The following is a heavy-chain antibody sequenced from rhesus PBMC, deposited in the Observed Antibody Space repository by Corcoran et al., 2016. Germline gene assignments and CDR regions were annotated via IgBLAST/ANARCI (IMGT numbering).Heavy chain of an antibody. Sequence: QVQLQESGPGLVKPSETLSLTCAVSGGSISDDYYWSWIRQPPVKGLEWFGYIYGSGCVTTYNPSRKNRVTIAIYKVKNLFSLKLSSVTAADTAVYYCAREDYNFWTGYYMGGFDFWGQGLRVTVSA. CDR2: IYGSGCVT. V-gene: IGHV4-106*01. D-gene: IGHD3-3*01. J-gene: IGHJ3*01. CDR1: GGSISDDYY. CDR3: AREDYNFWTGYYMGGFDF.